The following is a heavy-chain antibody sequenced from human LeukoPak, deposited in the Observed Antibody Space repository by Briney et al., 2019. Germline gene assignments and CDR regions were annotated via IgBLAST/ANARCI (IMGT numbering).Heavy chain of an antibody. CDR1: GFIFNTYS. V-gene: IGHV3-23*01. D-gene: IGHD3-10*01. Sequence: GGSLKLSCGASGFIFNTYSMSWVRPTPRKGLELVSAISDSGASTYYADSVKGRFTISREHSTNTLYLQMSSLRADDTAIYYCAKFSGIWHYYPMDVWGQGTTVTVSS. J-gene: IGHJ6*02. CDR3: AKFSGIWHYYPMDV. CDR2: ISDSGAST.